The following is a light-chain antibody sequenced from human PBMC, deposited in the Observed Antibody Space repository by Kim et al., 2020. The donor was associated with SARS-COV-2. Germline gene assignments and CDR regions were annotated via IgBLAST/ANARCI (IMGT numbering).Light chain of an antibody. CDR1: QSIQKW. CDR2: DAS. CDR3: HQYSSYSPLA. Sequence: DILMTQSPSTLSASVGDRVSITCRASQSIQKWLAWYQQKPGKAPKLIIYDASSLETGVPSRFSGSGSGTEFILTISSLQPDDFATYYCHQYSSYSPLAFGGGTKVDIK. J-gene: IGKJ4*01. V-gene: IGKV1-5*01.